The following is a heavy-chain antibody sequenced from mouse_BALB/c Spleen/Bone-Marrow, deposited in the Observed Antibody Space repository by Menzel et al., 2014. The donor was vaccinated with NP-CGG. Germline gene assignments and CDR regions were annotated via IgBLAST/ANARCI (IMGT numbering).Heavy chain of an antibody. CDR3: ARLNYYGNLFV. CDR1: GFDLSRYW. D-gene: IGHD1-1*01. J-gene: IGHJ1*01. CDR2: INPHSSTI. V-gene: IGHV4-1*02. Sequence: EVQVVESGGGLVQPGGSLKLSCAASGFDLSRYWMSWVRQAPGKGLEWIGEINPHSSTINYTPSLKDKFIISRDNAKNTLYLQMSKVRSEDTALYYCARLNYYGNLFVWGAGTTVTVSS.